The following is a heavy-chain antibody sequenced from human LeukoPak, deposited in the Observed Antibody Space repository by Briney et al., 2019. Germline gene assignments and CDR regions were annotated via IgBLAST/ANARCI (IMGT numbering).Heavy chain of an antibody. Sequence: PGGSLRLSCAASGFTFSGSAMHWVRQASGKGLEWVGRIRSKANSYATAYAASVKGRFTISRDDSKNTAYLQMNSLKTEDTAVYYCTRQGTYDFWSGYSNYYYYYGMDVWGQGTTVTVSS. J-gene: IGHJ6*02. CDR2: IRSKANSYAT. V-gene: IGHV3-73*01. CDR3: TRQGTYDFWSGYSNYYYYYGMDV. CDR1: GFTFSGSA. D-gene: IGHD3-3*01.